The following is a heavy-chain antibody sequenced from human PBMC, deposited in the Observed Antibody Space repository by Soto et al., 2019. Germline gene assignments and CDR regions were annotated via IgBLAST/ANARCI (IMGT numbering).Heavy chain of an antibody. J-gene: IGHJ5*02. D-gene: IGHD3-10*01. CDR1: GGSISSYY. CDR3: ARHLWFGEPHNWFDP. CDR2: IYYSGST. V-gene: IGHV4-59*08. Sequence: SETLSLTCTVSGGSISSYYWSWIRQPPGKGLEWIGYIYYSGSTNYNPSLKSRVTISVDTSKNQFSLKLSSVTAADTAVYYCARHLWFGEPHNWFDPWGQGTLVTSPQ.